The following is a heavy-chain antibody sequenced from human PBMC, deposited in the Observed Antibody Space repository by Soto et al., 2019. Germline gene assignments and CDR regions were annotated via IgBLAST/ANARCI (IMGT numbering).Heavy chain of an antibody. CDR2: VDYSGTA. Sequence: SETLSLTCTVSSGSSSFTNVFWGWVPQPPGKGLEWIGNVDYSGTAYFSPSLATRVTFHVDTSKNQFSLTLYSVTAADTYSHYYAMDVWGQGTTVTVSS. V-gene: IGHV4-39*01. CDR1: SGSSSFTNVF. J-gene: IGHJ6*02. CDR3: AMDV.